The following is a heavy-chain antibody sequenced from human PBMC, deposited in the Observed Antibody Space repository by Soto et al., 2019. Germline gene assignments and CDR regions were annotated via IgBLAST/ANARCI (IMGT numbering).Heavy chain of an antibody. D-gene: IGHD3-16*01. V-gene: IGHV3-48*03. CDR1: GFIFTNYE. CDR2: ISSRGSGSTM. J-gene: IGHJ3*02. CDR3: ARGGPRAFDI. Sequence: LRLSCVASGFIFTNYEMNWVRQAPGKGLEWVSYISSRGSGSTMYYADSVKGRFTVSRDNTKNSLFLQMNSLRVDDTAVYYCARGGPRAFDIWGQGIMVTVSS.